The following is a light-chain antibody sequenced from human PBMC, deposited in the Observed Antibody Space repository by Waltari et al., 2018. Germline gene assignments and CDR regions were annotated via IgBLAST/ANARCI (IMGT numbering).Light chain of an antibody. CDR1: QSVGTY. V-gene: IGKV3-11*01. CDR3: QQRRNWPLT. CDR2: DAS. J-gene: IGKJ4*01. Sequence: SCRAQQSVGTYLAWYQQRPGQSPRLLIYDASYRATGIPARFSGSGSETDFTLTISSLQPEDFAVYYCQQRRNWPLTFGGGTRVQI.